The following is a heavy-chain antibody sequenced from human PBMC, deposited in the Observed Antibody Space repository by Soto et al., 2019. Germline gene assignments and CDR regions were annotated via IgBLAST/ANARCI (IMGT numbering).Heavy chain of an antibody. CDR2: IKQDGSEK. CDR3: AKSLSAIPGDS. Sequence: GSLRLSCAASGFTFSSYWMSWVRQGPGKGPEWVANIKQDGSEKYYVDSVKGRFTISRDNAKNSLYLHMTGLRAEDTAVYHCAKSLSAIPGDSWGQGTLVTVSS. D-gene: IGHD2-2*01. J-gene: IGHJ4*02. CDR1: GFTFSSYW. V-gene: IGHV3-7*05.